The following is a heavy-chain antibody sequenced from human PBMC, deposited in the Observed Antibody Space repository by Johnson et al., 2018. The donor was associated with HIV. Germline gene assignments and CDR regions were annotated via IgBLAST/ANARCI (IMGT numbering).Heavy chain of an antibody. CDR3: ARERGVAGAFDI. D-gene: IGHD6-19*01. CDR2: IFTVGDV. J-gene: IGHJ3*02. V-gene: IGHV3-66*02. CDR1: GITVSSNY. Sequence: VQLVESGGGLAQPGGSLRLSCAASGITVSSNYMSWVRQAPGKGLEWVSVIFTVGDVYYADSVKGRFTISRDNSKNFLYLQMNSLRPEDTAVYYCARERGVAGAFDIWGQGTMVTVSS.